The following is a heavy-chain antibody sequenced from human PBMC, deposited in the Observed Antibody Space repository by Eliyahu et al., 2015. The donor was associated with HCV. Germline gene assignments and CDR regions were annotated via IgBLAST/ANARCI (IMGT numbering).Heavy chain of an antibody. CDR2: IWYDGSNK. CDR1: GXPFSXXG. Sequence: QVQLVESGGGVVQPGRSLRLSXAASGXPFSXXGMHWVRQAPGKGLEWVAVIWYDGSNKYYADSVKGRFTISRDNSKNTLYLQMNSLRVEDTAVYYCARVFGESEYYYYGMDVWGQGTTVTVSS. V-gene: IGHV3-33*01. J-gene: IGHJ6*02. D-gene: IGHD3-10*02. CDR3: ARVFGESEYYYYGMDV.